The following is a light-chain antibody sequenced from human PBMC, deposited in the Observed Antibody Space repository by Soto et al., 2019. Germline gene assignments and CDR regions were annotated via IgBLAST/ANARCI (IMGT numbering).Light chain of an antibody. V-gene: IGLV2-14*01. CDR3: SSYTGSSTLYV. CDR2: EVI. J-gene: IGLJ1*01. CDR1: SSDIGTYNY. Sequence: QSALTQPASVSGSPGQSITISCTGTSSDIGTYNYVSWYQQYPGKAPNLMIYEVIYRPSGVSNRFSGSKSGNTASLTISGLQAEDEADYYCSSYTGSSTLYVFGTGTKVTVL.